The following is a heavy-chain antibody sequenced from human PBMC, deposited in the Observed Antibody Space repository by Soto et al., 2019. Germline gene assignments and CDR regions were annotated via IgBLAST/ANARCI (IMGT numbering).Heavy chain of an antibody. J-gene: IGHJ3*02. CDR2: ISSNGGST. V-gene: IGHV3-64*01. Sequence: EVQLVESGGGLVQPGGSLRLSCAASGFTFSSYAMHWVRQAPGKGLEYVSGISSNGGSTYYANSVKGRFTISRDNSMTALYLHMGSVSAEDMAVYDCPREYGVDAFDIWGQGRMVTVSS. D-gene: IGHD4-17*01. CDR1: GFTFSSYA. CDR3: PREYGVDAFDI.